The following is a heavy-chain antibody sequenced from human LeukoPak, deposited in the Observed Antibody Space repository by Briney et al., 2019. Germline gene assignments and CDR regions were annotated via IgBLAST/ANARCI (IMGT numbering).Heavy chain of an antibody. CDR2: ISSSGSTI. D-gene: IGHD3-10*02. CDR1: GFTFSSYG. J-gene: IGHJ6*04. V-gene: IGHV3-48*04. CDR3: AELGITMIGGV. Sequence: GGSLRLSCAASGFTFSSYGMHWVSQAPGKGLEWVSYISSSGSTIYYADSVKGRFTISRDNAKNSLYLQMNSLRAEDTAVYYCAELGITMIGGVWGKGTTVTISS.